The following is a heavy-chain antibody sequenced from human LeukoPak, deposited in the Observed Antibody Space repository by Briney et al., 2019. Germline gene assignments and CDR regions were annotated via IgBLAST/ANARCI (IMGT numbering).Heavy chain of an antibody. CDR3: ARVYSGSFSPFDY. J-gene: IGHJ4*02. CDR2: INWNGGIT. Sequence: GGSLRLSCAASGFTFDDYGMNWVRQAPGKGLEWVSSINWNGGITGYADSVKGRFTISRDNGKNSLYLQMNSLRAEDTALYYCARVYSGSFSPFDYWGQGTLVTVSS. D-gene: IGHD1-26*01. V-gene: IGHV3-20*04. CDR1: GFTFDDYG.